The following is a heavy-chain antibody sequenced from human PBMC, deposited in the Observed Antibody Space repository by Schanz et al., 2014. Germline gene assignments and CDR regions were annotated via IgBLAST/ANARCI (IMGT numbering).Heavy chain of an antibody. V-gene: IGHV3-74*01. J-gene: IGHJ4*02. CDR1: GFTFSSHW. Sequence: EVQLVQSGGGLVQPGGSLRLSCAASGFTFSSHWMHWVRQDPGKGLVWVARINSVGSNTDYADSVTGRFTISRDNAKNTLYLQMNTLRAEDTAVYDCAKSQGSSFDSWGQGTLVTVAS. CDR3: AKSQGSSFDS. D-gene: IGHD6-13*01. CDR2: INSVGSNT.